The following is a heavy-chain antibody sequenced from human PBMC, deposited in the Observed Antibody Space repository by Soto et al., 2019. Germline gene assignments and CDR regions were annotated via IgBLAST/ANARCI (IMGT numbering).Heavy chain of an antibody. D-gene: IGHD5-18*01. V-gene: IGHV4-34*01. CDR1: GGSFSGYY. CDR3: ATGGPDTAMVYYYYGMDV. Sequence: SETLSLTCAVYGGSFSGYYWSWIRQPPGKGLEWIGEINHSGSTNYNPSLKSRVTISVDTSKNQFSLKLSSVTAADTAVYYCATGGPDTAMVYYYYGMDVWGQGTTVTVSS. CDR2: INHSGST. J-gene: IGHJ6*02.